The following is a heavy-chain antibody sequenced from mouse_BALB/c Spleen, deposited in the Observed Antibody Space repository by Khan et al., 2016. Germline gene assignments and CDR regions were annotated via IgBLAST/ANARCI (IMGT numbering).Heavy chain of an antibody. Sequence: VQLQESGAELMKPGASVKISCKATGYTFSNYWIEWVKQRPGHGLEWIGDILPGNANSNYNENLKGKATLTADTSSNPAYMQLSSLTSEDSAVYYCARAWYSMDYWGQGTSVTVSS. CDR2: ILPGNANS. CDR3: ARAWYSMDY. CDR1: GYTFSNYW. J-gene: IGHJ4*01. V-gene: IGHV1-9*01.